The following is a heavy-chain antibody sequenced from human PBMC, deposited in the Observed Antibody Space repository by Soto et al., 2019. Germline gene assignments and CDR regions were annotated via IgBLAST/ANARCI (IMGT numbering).Heavy chain of an antibody. J-gene: IGHJ6*02. CDR1: GFTFTSSA. V-gene: IGHV1-58*01. D-gene: IGHD2-2*01. Sequence: ASVKVSCKASGFTFTSSAVQWVRQARGQRLEWIGWIVVGSGNTNYAQKFQERVTITRDMSTSTAYMELSSLRSEDTAVYYCAAARYCSSTSCYFRDYYYGMDVWGQGTTVTVSS. CDR2: IVVGSGNT. CDR3: AAARYCSSTSCYFRDYYYGMDV.